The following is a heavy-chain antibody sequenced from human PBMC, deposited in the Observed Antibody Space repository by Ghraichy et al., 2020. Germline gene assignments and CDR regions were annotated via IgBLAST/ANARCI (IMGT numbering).Heavy chain of an antibody. CDR3: ARDRDLSSYGYLSYYYYYYGMDV. CDR2: ISYDGSNK. Sequence: GGSLRLSCAASGFTFSSYAMHWVRQAPGKGLEWVAVISYDGSNKYYADSVKGRFTISRDNSKNTLYLQMNSLRAEDTAVYYCARDRDLSSYGYLSYYYYYYGMDVWGQGTTVTVSS. J-gene: IGHJ6*02. V-gene: IGHV3-30*04. D-gene: IGHD5-18*01. CDR1: GFTFSSYA.